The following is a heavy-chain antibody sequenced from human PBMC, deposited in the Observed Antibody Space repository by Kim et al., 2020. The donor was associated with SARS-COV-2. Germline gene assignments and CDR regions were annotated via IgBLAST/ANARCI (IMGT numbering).Heavy chain of an antibody. CDR3: ASESSGWYGMDV. Sequence: SETLSLTCAVYGGSFSGYYWSWIRQPPGKGLEWIGEINHSGSTNYNPSLKSRVTISVDTSKNQFSLKLSSVTAADTAVYYCASESSGWYGMDVWGQGTTVTVSS. CDR2: INHSGST. CDR1: GGSFSGYY. J-gene: IGHJ6*02. V-gene: IGHV4-34*01. D-gene: IGHD6-19*01.